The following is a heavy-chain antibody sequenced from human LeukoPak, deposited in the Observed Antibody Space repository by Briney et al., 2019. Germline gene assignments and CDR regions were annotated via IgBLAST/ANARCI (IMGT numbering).Heavy chain of an antibody. CDR1: GFTFSSYA. J-gene: IGHJ4*02. CDR2: ISGSGGST. CDR3: AKLPVVVPAATTYLAFYFDY. Sequence: GGSLRLSCAASGFTFSSYAMSWVRQAPGKGLEWVPAISGSGGSTYYADSVKGRFTISRDNSKNTLYLQMNSLRAEDTAVYYCAKLPVVVPAATTYLAFYFDYWGQGTLVTVSS. V-gene: IGHV3-23*01. D-gene: IGHD2-2*01.